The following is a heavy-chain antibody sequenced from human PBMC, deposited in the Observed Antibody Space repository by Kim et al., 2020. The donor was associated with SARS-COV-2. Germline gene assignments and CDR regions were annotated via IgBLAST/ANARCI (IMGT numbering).Heavy chain of an antibody. V-gene: IGHV3-49*02. J-gene: IGHJ4*02. Sequence: AASVKGRFTISRDDSKSIAYLQMNSLKTEDTAVYYCTVGLAARDYYFDYWGQGTLVTVSS. D-gene: IGHD6-6*01. CDR3: TVGLAARDYYFDY.